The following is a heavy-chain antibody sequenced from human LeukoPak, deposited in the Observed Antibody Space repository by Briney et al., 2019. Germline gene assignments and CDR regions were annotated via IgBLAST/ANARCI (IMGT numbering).Heavy chain of an antibody. D-gene: IGHD3-3*02. CDR2: IFYAGST. Sequence: NPSDTLSLTCAVSGYSISSNHWWGWIRQPPGKGLEWIRYIFYAGSTYYNPSLKSRVTMSVDTSKNQFSLRLSSVTAVDTAVYYCARIGPILGAAWVDYWGQGTLVSVSS. J-gene: IGHJ4*02. V-gene: IGHV4-28*01. CDR3: ARIGPILGAAWVDY. CDR1: GYSISSNHW.